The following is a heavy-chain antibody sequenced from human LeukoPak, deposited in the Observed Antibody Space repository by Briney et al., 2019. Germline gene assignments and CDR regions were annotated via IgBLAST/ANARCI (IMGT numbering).Heavy chain of an antibody. CDR2: INSDGINT. Sequence: QPGGSLRLSCAASGFTFSNYWMHWVRQAPGKGLVWVSRINSDGINTSYADSVKGRFTISRDNAKNTLNLQMNSLRAEDTAVYYCARYRSVGYCSGGSCYSGAHYYYYYYMDVWGKGTTVTISS. D-gene: IGHD2-15*01. J-gene: IGHJ6*03. V-gene: IGHV3-74*01. CDR1: GFTFSNYW. CDR3: ARYRSVGYCSGGSCYSGAHYYYYYYMDV.